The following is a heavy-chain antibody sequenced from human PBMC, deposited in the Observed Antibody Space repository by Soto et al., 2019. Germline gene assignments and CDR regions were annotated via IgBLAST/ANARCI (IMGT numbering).Heavy chain of an antibody. CDR2: INAGNGNT. CDR3: ARAISGYVT. CDR1: GITFSTYA. Sequence: ASVKVSCKASGITFSTYAIHWVRQAPGQRLEWMGWINAGNGNTRYSQKFQGRVTLTRVTSASTAYMDLSSLRSEDTAIYYCARAISGYVTWGQGTLVTVSS. J-gene: IGHJ5*02. D-gene: IGHD5-12*01. V-gene: IGHV1-3*01.